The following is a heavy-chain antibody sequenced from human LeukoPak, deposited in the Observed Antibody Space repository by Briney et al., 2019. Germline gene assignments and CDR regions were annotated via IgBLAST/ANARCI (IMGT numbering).Heavy chain of an antibody. CDR1: GFTFSDCY. Sequence: GGSLRLSCAASGFTFSDCYMSWIRQAPGKGLEWVSYISRNSYTNYADSVKGRFTISRDNAKNSLYLQMASLRAEDTAVYYCARMGIAAVGAYYFDYWGQGTLVAVSS. CDR3: ARMGIAAVGAYYFDY. D-gene: IGHD6-13*01. CDR2: ISRNSYT. V-gene: IGHV3-11*06. J-gene: IGHJ4*02.